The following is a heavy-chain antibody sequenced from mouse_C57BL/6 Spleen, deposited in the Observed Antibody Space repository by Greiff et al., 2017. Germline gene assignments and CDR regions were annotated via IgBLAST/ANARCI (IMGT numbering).Heavy chain of an antibody. Sequence: QVQLQQPGAELVKPGASVKMSCKASGYTFTSYWITWVKQRPGQGLEWIGDIYPGSGSTNYNEKFKSKATLTVDTSSSTAYMQLSSLTSEDSAVYYCASRGAYYSKDDAMDYWGQGTSVTVSS. CDR2: IYPGSGST. V-gene: IGHV1-55*01. CDR3: ASRGAYYSKDDAMDY. CDR1: GYTFTSYW. J-gene: IGHJ4*01. D-gene: IGHD2-5*01.